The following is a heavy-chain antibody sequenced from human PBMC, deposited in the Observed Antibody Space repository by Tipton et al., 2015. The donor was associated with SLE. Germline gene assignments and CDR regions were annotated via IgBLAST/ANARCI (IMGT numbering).Heavy chain of an antibody. D-gene: IGHD4-23*01. V-gene: IGHV5-10-1*01. CDR3: AKEVRVSLYMDV. CDR1: GYSFTSYW. J-gene: IGHJ6*03. Sequence: QLVQSGAEVKKPGESLRISCKGSGYSFTSYWISWVRQMPGKGLEWMGRIDPSDSYTNYSPSFQGHVTISRDNSKNTLYLQMNSLRAEDTAVYYCAKEVRVSLYMDVWGKGTTVTVSS. CDR2: IDPSDSYT.